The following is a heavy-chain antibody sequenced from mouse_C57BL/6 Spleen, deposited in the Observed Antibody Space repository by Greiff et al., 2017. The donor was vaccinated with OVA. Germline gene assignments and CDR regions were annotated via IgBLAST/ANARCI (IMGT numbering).Heavy chain of an antibody. CDR2: IDPSDSYT. Sequence: VQLQQPGAELVMPGASVKLSCKASGYTFTSYWMHWVKQRPGQGLEWIGAIDPSDSYTNYNQKFKGKSTLTVDKSSSTAYMQLSSLTSEDSAVYYGARKLLYYFDYWGQGTTLTVSS. V-gene: IGHV1-69*01. CDR3: ARKLLYYFDY. D-gene: IGHD6-2*01. CDR1: GYTFTSYW. J-gene: IGHJ2*01.